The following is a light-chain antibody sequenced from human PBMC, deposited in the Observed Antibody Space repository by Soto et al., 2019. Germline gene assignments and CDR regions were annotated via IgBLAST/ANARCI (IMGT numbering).Light chain of an antibody. V-gene: IGKV3D-11*02. CDR2: DAS. Sequence: EIVLTQSPGTLSLSPVERATLSGRASQSVISNLAWYQRKPGQAPRLLIYDASTRAAGIPARFIGSGSGTDFTLTISSLEPEDSAVYYCQQHLGRHTFGQGTKVDIK. CDR1: QSVISN. CDR3: QQHLGRHT. J-gene: IGKJ1*01.